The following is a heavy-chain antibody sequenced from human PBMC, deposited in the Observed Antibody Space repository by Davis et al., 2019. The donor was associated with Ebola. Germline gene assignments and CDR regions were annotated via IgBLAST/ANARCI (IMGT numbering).Heavy chain of an antibody. J-gene: IGHJ4*02. D-gene: IGHD2-21*02. CDR3: VKEGVGGDWYYFDR. V-gene: IGHV3-64D*08. CDR1: GFTFNSFA. Sequence: GEYLKISCSASGFTFNSFAMHWVRQAPGKGLEYLSGISTNGGTTYSADSVKGRLTISRDNSKNTVFLQMTSLRAEDTAVYYCVKEGVGGDWYYFDRWGQGTLVTVSS. CDR2: ISTNGGTT.